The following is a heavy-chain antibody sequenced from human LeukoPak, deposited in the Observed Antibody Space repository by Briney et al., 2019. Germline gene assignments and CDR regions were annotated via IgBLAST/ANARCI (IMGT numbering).Heavy chain of an antibody. D-gene: IGHD5-24*01. CDR1: GFNITSNY. CDR3: AREGMGYFDS. J-gene: IGHJ4*02. V-gene: IGHV3-66*01. Sequence: GGSLRLSCAASGFNITSNYMNWVRQAPGMGLEWVAIIYSGGFTYYRDSVKGRFTIYRDNSKNTVYLQMNSLRVEDTAVYYCAREGMGYFDSWGQGTLVTVSS. CDR2: IYSGGFT.